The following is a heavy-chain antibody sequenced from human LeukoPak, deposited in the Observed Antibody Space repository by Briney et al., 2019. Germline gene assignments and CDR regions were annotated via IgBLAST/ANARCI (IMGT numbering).Heavy chain of an antibody. CDR2: ISGSGGST. J-gene: IGHJ4*02. D-gene: IGHD2-15*01. CDR3: AKARYCSGGSCYSDC. V-gene: IGHV3-23*01. Sequence: GGSLRLSCAASGFTFSSYAMSWVRQAPGKGLEWVSGISGSGGSTYYADSVKGRFTISRDNSKNTLYLQMNSLRAEDTAVYYCAKARYCSGGSCYSDCWGQGTLVTVSS. CDR1: GFTFSSYA.